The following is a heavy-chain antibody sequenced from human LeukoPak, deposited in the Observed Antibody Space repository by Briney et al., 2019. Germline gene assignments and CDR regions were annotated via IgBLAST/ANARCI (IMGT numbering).Heavy chain of an antibody. Sequence: GGSLRLSCAASGFTFSSYSMNWVRQAPGKGLEWVSSISSSSSYIYYADSVKGRFTISRDNAKNSLYLQMNSLRAEDTAVYYCIPSYYDILNVAYWGQGTLVTVSS. D-gene: IGHD3-9*01. CDR3: IPSYYDILNVAY. V-gene: IGHV3-21*01. CDR2: ISSSSSYI. CDR1: GFTFSSYS. J-gene: IGHJ4*02.